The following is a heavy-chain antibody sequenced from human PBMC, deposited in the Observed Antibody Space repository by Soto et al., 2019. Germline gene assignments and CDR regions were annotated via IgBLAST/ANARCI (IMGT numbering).Heavy chain of an antibody. CDR3: ARGRADSAGSSLGRRMDV. D-gene: IGHD3-10*01. Sequence: QVQLQESGPGLVKPPETLSLICFVSGEAVGSGQSYWNWIRQAPGKGLEWIGHTFVTGATKYSASLESRVTMSGDTSTSQISLNLTSVTAADSATYFCARGRADSAGSSLGRRMDVWGQGTTVTVAS. CDR1: GEAVGSGQSY. J-gene: IGHJ6*02. V-gene: IGHV4-61*01. CDR2: TFVTGAT.